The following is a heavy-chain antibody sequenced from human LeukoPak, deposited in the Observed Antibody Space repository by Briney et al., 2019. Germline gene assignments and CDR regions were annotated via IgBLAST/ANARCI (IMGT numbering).Heavy chain of an antibody. CDR3: ARGIGDY. CDR2: ISSGGSTI. Sequence: GGSLRLSCAASGFTFSSYEMNWVRQAPGKGLEWLSHISSGGSTIFYADSVRGRFTISRDNAKNSLFLQMNSLGAGDTAIYYCARGIGDYWGQGTLVSVSS. J-gene: IGHJ4*02. V-gene: IGHV3-48*03. CDR1: GFTFSSYE.